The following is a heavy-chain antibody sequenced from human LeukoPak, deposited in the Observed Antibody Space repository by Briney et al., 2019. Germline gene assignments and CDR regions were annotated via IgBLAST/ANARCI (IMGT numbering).Heavy chain of an antibody. V-gene: IGHV3-23*01. CDR2: LRGNGDT. Sequence: GGSLRLSCAASGFIFSSYAMSWVREAPARGLEWVSSLRGNGDTFYADSVKGRFTLSRDESRNTVYLQLNNLRVEDTAVYYCAKASWVSSADEVLWGQGTVVTVSS. CDR3: AKASWVSSADEVL. D-gene: IGHD3-16*01. CDR1: GFIFSSYA. J-gene: IGHJ4*02.